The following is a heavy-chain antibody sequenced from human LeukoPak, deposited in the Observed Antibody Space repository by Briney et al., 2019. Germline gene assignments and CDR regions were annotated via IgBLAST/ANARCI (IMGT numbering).Heavy chain of an antibody. CDR3: ARHGGNYYGSGRGLDY. J-gene: IGHJ4*02. CDR2: IYYSGST. CDR1: GGSISSYY. D-gene: IGHD3-10*01. V-gene: IGHV4-59*08. Sequence: SETLSLTCTVSGGSISSYYWSWIRQPPGKGLEWIGYIYYSGSTNYNPSLKSRVTISVDTSKNQFSLKLSSVTAADTAVYYCARHGGNYYGSGRGLDYWGQGTLVTVSS.